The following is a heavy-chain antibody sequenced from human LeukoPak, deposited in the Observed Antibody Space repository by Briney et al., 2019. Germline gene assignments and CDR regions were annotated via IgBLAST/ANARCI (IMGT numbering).Heavy chain of an antibody. CDR1: GFTFSSYW. CDR2: INSDGSST. D-gene: IGHD3-22*01. J-gene: IGHJ4*02. Sequence: RGGSLRLSCAASGFTFSSYWMHWVRQAPGKGLVWVSRINSDGSSTSYADSVKGRFTISRDNAKNTLYLQMNSLRAEDTAVYYCARIMGDSSGYYSGTFDYWGQGTLVTVSS. V-gene: IGHV3-74*01. CDR3: ARIMGDSSGYYSGTFDY.